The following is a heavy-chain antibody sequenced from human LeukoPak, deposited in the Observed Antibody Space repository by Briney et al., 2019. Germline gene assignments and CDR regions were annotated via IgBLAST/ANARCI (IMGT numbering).Heavy chain of an antibody. CDR3: ARSGYCSGCGCYPLGL. CDR2: IKQGRDKK. D-gene: IGHD2-15*01. Sequence: SGGSLRLSCVASGFTFSTYWMSWVRQAPGKGLEWVSYIKQGRDKKNYVDFVKGRFTISRDNAKNSLYLQMNSLRAEDTAVYYCARSGYCSGCGCYPLGLWGRGTLVTVSS. J-gene: IGHJ2*01. CDR1: GFTFSTYW. V-gene: IGHV3-7*01.